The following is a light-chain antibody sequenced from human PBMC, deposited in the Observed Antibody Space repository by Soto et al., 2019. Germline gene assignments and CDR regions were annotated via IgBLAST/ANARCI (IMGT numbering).Light chain of an antibody. CDR1: QSVRTY. CDR2: DAS. Sequence: EIVMTQSPATLSVSPGERATLSCRASQSVRTYVAWYQQKAGQAPRLLIYDASNRATGIPARFSGSGPGTDFTLTISSLEPEDFAVYFCQQRINWRSTFGGGTKV. J-gene: IGKJ4*01. CDR3: QQRINWRST. V-gene: IGKV3-11*01.